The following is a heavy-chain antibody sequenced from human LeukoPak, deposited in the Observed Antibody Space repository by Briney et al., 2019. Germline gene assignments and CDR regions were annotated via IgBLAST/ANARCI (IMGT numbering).Heavy chain of an antibody. V-gene: IGHV4-59*08. CDR3: ARTYYDILTGYRYFDY. D-gene: IGHD3-9*01. CDR2: IYYSGST. CDR1: GGSISSYY. Sequence: SETLSLTCTVSGGSISSYYWSWIRQPPGKGLEWIGYIYYSGSTNYNPSLKSRVTISVDTSKNQFSLKLSSVTAADTAVYSCARTYYDILTGYRYFDYWGQGTLVTVSS. J-gene: IGHJ4*02.